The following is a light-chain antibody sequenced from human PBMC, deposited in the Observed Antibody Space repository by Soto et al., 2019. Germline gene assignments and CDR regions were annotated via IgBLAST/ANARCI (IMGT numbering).Light chain of an antibody. CDR2: AAS. CDR1: QSISVH. J-gene: IGKJ2*01. V-gene: IGKV1-39*01. CDR3: QQSYITPHT. Sequence: DLQMPPSPSSLSASVGDTVTITCRASQSISVHLNRYQQKPGKVPKLLIYAASNLQSGVPLRFSGSGSETDFALTISSLQPEDFATYYCQQSYITPHTFGQGTKLEIK.